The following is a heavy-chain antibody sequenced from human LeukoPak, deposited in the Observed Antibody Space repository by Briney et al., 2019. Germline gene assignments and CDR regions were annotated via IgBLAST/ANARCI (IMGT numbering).Heavy chain of an antibody. CDR3: ARRSSPGDYSYYYYHGLDV. V-gene: IGHV3-23*01. Sequence: GGSLRLSCAASGFTLTSYEMNWVRQAPGKGLEWVSGLSATGGRTYYADSVKGRFTISRDYSKNSLHLQMSSLRAAETASYFCARRSSPGDYSYYYYHGLDVWGQGTTVTVSS. CDR1: GFTLTSYE. CDR2: LSATGGRT. J-gene: IGHJ6*02. D-gene: IGHD3-10*01.